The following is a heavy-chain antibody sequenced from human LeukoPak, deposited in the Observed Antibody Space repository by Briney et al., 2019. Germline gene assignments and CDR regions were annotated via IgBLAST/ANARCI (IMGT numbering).Heavy chain of an antibody. CDR1: GYTFTNYA. Sequence: ASVKVSCKASGYTFTNYAMHWVRQAPGQRLEWMGWINAGNGNTKYSQKFQGRVTITRDTSASTAYMELSSLRSEDTAVYYCARDPNPLYSSGWPAYYFDYWGQGTLVTVSS. D-gene: IGHD6-19*01. V-gene: IGHV1-3*01. CDR2: INAGNGNT. CDR3: ARDPNPLYSSGWPAYYFDY. J-gene: IGHJ4*02.